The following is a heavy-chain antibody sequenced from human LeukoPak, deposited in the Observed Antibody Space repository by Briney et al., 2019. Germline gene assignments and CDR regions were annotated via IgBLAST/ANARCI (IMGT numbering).Heavy chain of an antibody. V-gene: IGHV4-59*12. J-gene: IGHJ4*02. D-gene: IGHD2-2*01. CDR1: GGSISSYY. CDR3: ASVPRHCSSTSCYSF. CDR2: IYYSGST. Sequence: SETLSLTCTVSGGSISSYYWSWIRQPPGKGLEWIGYIYYSGSTNYNPSLKSRVTISVDTSKNQFSLKLSSVTAADAAVYYCASVPRHCSSTSCYSFWGQGTLVTVSS.